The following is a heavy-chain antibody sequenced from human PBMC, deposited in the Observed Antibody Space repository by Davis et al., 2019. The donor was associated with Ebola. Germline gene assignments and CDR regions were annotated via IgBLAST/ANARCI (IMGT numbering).Heavy chain of an antibody. J-gene: IGHJ4*02. V-gene: IGHV3-73*01. D-gene: IGHD2-8*01. CDR3: ARNGYYFDY. CDR2: IGNKANGYAT. Sequence: GESLKISCAASGFTFSGSGVHWVRQASGKGLEWVGRIGNKANGYATSYAAAVKGRFTISRDDSKNTAYLQMNSLRIEDSAVYYCARNGYYFDYWGQGTLVTVSS. CDR1: GFTFSGSG.